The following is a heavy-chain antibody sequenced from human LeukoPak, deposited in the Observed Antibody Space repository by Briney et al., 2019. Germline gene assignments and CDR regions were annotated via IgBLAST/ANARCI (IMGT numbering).Heavy chain of an antibody. J-gene: IGHJ4*02. CDR2: ISSSGSTI. CDR1: GFTFSDYY. V-gene: IGHV3-11*01. Sequence: KTGGSLRLSCAASGFTFSDYYMSWIRQAPGKGLEWVSYISSSGSTIYYADSVKGRFTISRDNAKNSLYLQMNSLRAEDTAVYYCARIAYYDFWSGYSYYFDYWGQGTLVTVSS. D-gene: IGHD3-3*01. CDR3: ARIAYYDFWSGYSYYFDY.